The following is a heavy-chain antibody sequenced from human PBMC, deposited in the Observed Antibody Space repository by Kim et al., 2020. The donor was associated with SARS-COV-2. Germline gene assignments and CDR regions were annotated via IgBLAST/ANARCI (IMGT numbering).Heavy chain of an antibody. CDR2: IYHSGST. J-gene: IGHJ4*02. Sequence: SETLSLTCAVSGGSISSSNWWSWVRQPPGKGLEWIGEIYHSGSTNYNPSLKRRVTISVDKSKNQFSLKLSSVTAADTAVYYCARGSTTVTSAFDYWGQGTLVTVSS. CDR1: GGSISSSNW. V-gene: IGHV4-4*02. D-gene: IGHD4-17*01. CDR3: ARGSTTVTSAFDY.